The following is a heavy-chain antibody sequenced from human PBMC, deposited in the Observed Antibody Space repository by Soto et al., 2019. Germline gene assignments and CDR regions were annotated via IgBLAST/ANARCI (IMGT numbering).Heavy chain of an antibody. J-gene: IGHJ4*01. D-gene: IGHD2-21*01. CDR3: ARLANIFEFAN. V-gene: IGHV5-51*07. Sequence: SLKISGQGSGYIFTNYWIGWVHQMPGKGLEWMGIIYPGDSDTRYSPSFQGQVTISADKSISTAYLQWSSLKASDTSMYYCARLANIFEFANLVHGTPVTVSS. CDR2: IYPGDSDT. CDR1: GYIFTNYW.